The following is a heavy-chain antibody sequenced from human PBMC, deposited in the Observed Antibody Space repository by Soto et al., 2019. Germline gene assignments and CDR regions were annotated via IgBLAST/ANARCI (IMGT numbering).Heavy chain of an antibody. CDR2: IRSKANSYAT. V-gene: IGHV3-73*01. Sequence: GGSLRLSCAASGFTFSGSAMHWVRQASGKGLEWVGRIRSKANSYATAYAASVKGRFTISRDDSKNTAYLQMNSLKTEDTAVYYCTRHYTITMVRGVRETYYMDVSGKGTTVTVSS. D-gene: IGHD3-10*01. J-gene: IGHJ6*03. CDR3: TRHYTITMVRGVRETYYMDV. CDR1: GFTFSGSA.